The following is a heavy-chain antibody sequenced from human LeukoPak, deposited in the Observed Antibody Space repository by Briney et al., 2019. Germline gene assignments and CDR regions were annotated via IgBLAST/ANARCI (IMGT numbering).Heavy chain of an antibody. D-gene: IGHD3-16*02. CDR3: ARVVTLGGVIVYFDY. Sequence: GESLKISCKGSGYSFTGYWIGWVRQMPGKGLEWMGIIYPGDSDTRYSPSFQGQVTISADKSISTAYLQWSSLKASDTAMYYCARVVTLGGVIVYFDYWGQGTLVTVSS. CDR2: IYPGDSDT. J-gene: IGHJ4*02. CDR1: GYSFTGYW. V-gene: IGHV5-51*01.